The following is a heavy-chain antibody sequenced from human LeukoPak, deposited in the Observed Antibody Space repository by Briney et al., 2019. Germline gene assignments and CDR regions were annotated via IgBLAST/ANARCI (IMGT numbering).Heavy chain of an antibody. D-gene: IGHD6-19*01. CDR2: ISPAGTTK. CDR1: GFTFSDYY. V-gene: IGHV3-74*03. Sequence: GGSLRLSCAASGFTFSDYYMQWVRQAPGKGLVWVSHISPAGTTKTYADSMEGRFTISRDNAKNTLYLQLNSLRVEDTAMYYCTRGCSDIACPADYWGQGTLVTVSS. CDR3: TRGCSDIACPADY. J-gene: IGHJ4*02.